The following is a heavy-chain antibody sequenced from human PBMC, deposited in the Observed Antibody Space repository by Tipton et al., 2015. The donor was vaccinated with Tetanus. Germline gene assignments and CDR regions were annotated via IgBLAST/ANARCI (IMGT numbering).Heavy chain of an antibody. Sequence: TLSLTCTVSGGSMKSRSYYWSRIRQLPGKGLEWIGFVYDSGLSFHNPSLRNRVFISVDTSKNNFSLRLTSVTAADTAVYYCARGLCGGDRCYDSGYFSYGMDVWGQGTTVTVSS. CDR3: ARGLCGGDRCYDSGYFSYGMDV. CDR2: VYDSGLS. J-gene: IGHJ6*02. D-gene: IGHD2-21*01. CDR1: GGSMKSRSYY. V-gene: IGHV4-31*03.